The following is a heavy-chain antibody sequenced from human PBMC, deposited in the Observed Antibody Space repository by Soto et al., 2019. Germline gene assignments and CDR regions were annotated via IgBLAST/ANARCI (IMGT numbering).Heavy chain of an antibody. D-gene: IGHD6-6*01. Sequence: EVQLLESGGGLVQPGGSLRLSCAASGFTFSSYAMSWVRQAPGKGLEWVSTLSGSGGSTYSADSVNGRFTISRDNSKKTQYLQMNSLRAEDTAVYYCAKDSTAYSSAYDFDSWGQGTLVTVSS. J-gene: IGHJ4*02. CDR1: GFTFSSYA. CDR2: LSGSGGST. V-gene: IGHV3-23*01. CDR3: AKDSTAYSSAYDFDS.